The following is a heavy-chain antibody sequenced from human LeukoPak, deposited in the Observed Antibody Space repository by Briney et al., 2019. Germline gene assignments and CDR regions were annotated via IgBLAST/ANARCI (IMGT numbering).Heavy chain of an antibody. D-gene: IGHD1-1*01. CDR2: IYHSGST. CDR3: ARDPTTGTTDDAFDI. V-gene: IGHV4-30-2*01. CDR1: GGSISSGGYY. J-gene: IGHJ3*02. Sequence: RHSETLSLTCTVSGGSISSGGYYWSWIRQPPGKGLEWIGYIYHSGSTYYNPSLKSRVTISVDRSKNQFSLKLSSVTAADTAVYYCARDPTTGTTDDAFDIWGQGTMVTVSS.